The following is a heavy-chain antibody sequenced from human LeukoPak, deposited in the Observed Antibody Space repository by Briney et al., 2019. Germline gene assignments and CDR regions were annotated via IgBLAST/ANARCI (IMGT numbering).Heavy chain of an antibody. J-gene: IGHJ4*02. CDR1: GYTFTSYA. CDR3: ARGTRYSSSSGFDY. Sequence: GASVKVSCKPSGYTFTSYAMNWVRQAPGQGLEWMGWINTNTGNPTYAQGLTGRFVFSLDTSVSTAYLQISSLKAEYTAVYYCARGTRYSSSSGFDYWGQGTLVTVSS. CDR2: INTNTGNP. V-gene: IGHV7-4-1*02. D-gene: IGHD6-6*01.